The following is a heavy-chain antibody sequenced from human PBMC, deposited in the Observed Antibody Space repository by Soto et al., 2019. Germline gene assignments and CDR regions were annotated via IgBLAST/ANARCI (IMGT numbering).Heavy chain of an antibody. D-gene: IGHD6-6*01. CDR2: IWYDGSNK. CDR3: AGDCIAARPCAFDI. V-gene: IGHV3-33*01. J-gene: IGHJ3*02. CDR1: GFTFSSYG. Sequence: QVQLVESGGGVVQPGRSLRLSCAASGFTFSSYGMHWVRQAPGKGLEWVAVIWYDGSNKYYADSLKGRFTISRDNSKNTFDLQMNSLVAEGTAGYYGAGDCIAARPCAFDIWGQGTMVTVSS.